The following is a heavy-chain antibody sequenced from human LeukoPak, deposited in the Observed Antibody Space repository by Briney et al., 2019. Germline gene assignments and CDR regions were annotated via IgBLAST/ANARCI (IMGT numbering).Heavy chain of an antibody. Sequence: NASDTLSLTCAVSGGSISSGGYYWSWIRQHPGKGLEWIGYIYYSGSTYYNPSLKSRVTISVDTSKNQFSLKLSSVTAADTAVYYCARSIRYYYDSSGSAYFDLWGRGTLVTVSS. D-gene: IGHD3-22*01. V-gene: IGHV4-31*11. CDR1: GGSISSGGYY. CDR2: IYYSGST. CDR3: ARSIRYYYDSSGSAYFDL. J-gene: IGHJ2*01.